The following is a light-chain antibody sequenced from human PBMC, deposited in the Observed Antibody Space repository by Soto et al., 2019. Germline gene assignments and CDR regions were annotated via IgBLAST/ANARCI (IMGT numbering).Light chain of an antibody. Sequence: QSVLTQPRSVSGSPGQSVTISCTGSTSDVGAYNYVSWYYQHPDKAPKVMIYDVTKRPSGVPDRISGFKSGNTASLTISGLQAEDEGDYYCCSFAGSQILVFGGGTKLTVL. V-gene: IGLV2-11*01. J-gene: IGLJ2*01. CDR3: CSFAGSQILV. CDR2: DVT. CDR1: TSDVGAYNY.